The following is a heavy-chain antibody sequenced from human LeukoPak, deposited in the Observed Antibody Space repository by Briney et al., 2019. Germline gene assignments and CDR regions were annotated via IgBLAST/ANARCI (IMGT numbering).Heavy chain of an antibody. D-gene: IGHD6-13*01. V-gene: IGHV7-4-1*02. CDR1: GYTFTSYA. Sequence: ASVKVSRKASGYTFTSYAMNWVRQAPGQGLEWMGWINTNTGNPTYAQGFTGRFVFSLDTSVSTAYLQISSLKAEDTAVYYCARAYREGNNPWGSSCSNWGQGTMVTVSS. CDR2: INTNTGNP. CDR3: ARAYREGNNPWGSSCSN. J-gene: IGHJ3*01.